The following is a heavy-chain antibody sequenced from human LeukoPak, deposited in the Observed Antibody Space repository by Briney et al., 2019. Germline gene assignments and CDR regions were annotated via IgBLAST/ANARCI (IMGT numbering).Heavy chain of an antibody. Sequence: ASVKVSCKASGYTFTGYYMHWVRQAPGQGLEWMGWINPNSGGTNYAQKFQGRVTMTRDTSISTAYMELSRLRSDDTAVYYCAREVATTRGSGALVYRVQGTLVTVSS. CDR2: INPNSGGT. CDR1: GYTFTGYY. V-gene: IGHV1-2*02. J-gene: IGHJ4*02. CDR3: AREVATTRGSGALVY. D-gene: IGHD1-26*01.